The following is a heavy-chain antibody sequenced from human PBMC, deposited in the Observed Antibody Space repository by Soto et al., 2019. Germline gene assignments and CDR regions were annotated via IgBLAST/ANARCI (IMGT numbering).Heavy chain of an antibody. CDR2: IYYSGST. D-gene: IGHD3-9*01. V-gene: IGHV4-31*03. CDR1: GGSISSGGYY. CDR3: ARGRYFRNRDHGAPFDY. Sequence: QVQLQESGPGLVKPSQTLSLTCTVSGGSISSGGYYWSWIRQHPGKGLEWIGYIYYSGSTYYNPSLKSRVTISVDTSKNQFSLKLSSVTAADTAVYYCARGRYFRNRDHGAPFDYWGQGTLVTVSS. J-gene: IGHJ4*02.